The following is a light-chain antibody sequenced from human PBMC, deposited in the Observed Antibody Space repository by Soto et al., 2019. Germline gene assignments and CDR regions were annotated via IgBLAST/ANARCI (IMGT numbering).Light chain of an antibody. J-gene: IGKJ2*01. CDR1: QGISSY. CDR2: ASS. V-gene: IGKV1-9*01. CDR3: QQLNSYPLT. Sequence: DIQLTQSPSFLSASVGDRVTITCRASQGISSYLAWYQQKPGKAPKLLIYASSTLQSGFPSRFSGSGSGTEFTLTISSLQPEDFATYYCQQLNSYPLTFGQGTKLEIK.